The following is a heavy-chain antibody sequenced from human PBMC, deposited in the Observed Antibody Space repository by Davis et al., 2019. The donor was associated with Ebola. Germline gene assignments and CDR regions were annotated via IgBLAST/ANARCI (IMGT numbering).Heavy chain of an antibody. V-gene: IGHV4-4*02. CDR2: INHSGST. Sequence: MPSETLSLTCSVSGVSISRSNWWSWVRQSPGKGLEWIGEINHSGSTNYNPALRTRVTISIDTSKNQFSLRLTSVTAADTAVYFCARGSLGMDVWGQGTTVIVSS. CDR1: GVSISRSNW. J-gene: IGHJ6*02. CDR3: ARGSLGMDV.